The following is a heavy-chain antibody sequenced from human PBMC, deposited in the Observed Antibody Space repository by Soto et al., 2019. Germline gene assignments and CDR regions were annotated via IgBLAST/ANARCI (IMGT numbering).Heavy chain of an antibody. CDR3: ARGAGVLTYYYYVDI. V-gene: IGHV4-4*02. CDR2: IYQSGST. J-gene: IGHJ6*03. Sequence: QVQLQESGPGLVKPWGTLSLTCGVSGGSISSSNWWSWVRQSPGKGLEWIGEIYQSGSTNYNPSLNGRVTISVDKSTIAPSLTLRSVTAADTAVYYWARGAGVLTYYYYVDIWGKGTAVTVSS. D-gene: IGHD6-19*01. CDR1: GGSISSSNW.